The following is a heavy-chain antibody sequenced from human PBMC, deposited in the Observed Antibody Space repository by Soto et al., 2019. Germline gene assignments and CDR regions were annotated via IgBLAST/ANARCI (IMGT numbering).Heavy chain of an antibody. D-gene: IGHD2-2*01. CDR1: RYTFTNYG. CDR2: ISPYNGNT. V-gene: IGHV1-18*01. Sequence: ASVKVSCKASRYTFTNYGITWVRQAPGQGLEWMGWISPYNGNTSYAQKVQGRVTMSTDTSTGTAYLELRSLRSDDTAVYYCARGPESRSTAYFDYWGQGTQVTVSS. J-gene: IGHJ4*02. CDR3: ARGPESRSTAYFDY.